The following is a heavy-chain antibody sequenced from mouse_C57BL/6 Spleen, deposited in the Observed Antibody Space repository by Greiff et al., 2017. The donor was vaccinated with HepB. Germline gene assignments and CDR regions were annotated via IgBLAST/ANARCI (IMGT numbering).Heavy chain of an antibody. D-gene: IGHD1-1*01. CDR3: TRGTTVVPDY. V-gene: IGHV1-15*01. J-gene: IGHJ2*01. CDR2: IDPETGGT. Sequence: LQESGAELVRPGASVTLSCKASGYTFTDYEMHWVKQTPVHGLEWIGAIDPETGGTAYNQKFKGKAILTADKSSSTAYMELRSLTSEDSAVYYCTRGTTVVPDYWGQGTTLTVSS. CDR1: GYTFTDYE.